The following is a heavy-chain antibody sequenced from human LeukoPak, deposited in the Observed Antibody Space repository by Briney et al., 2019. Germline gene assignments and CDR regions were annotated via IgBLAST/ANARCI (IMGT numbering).Heavy chain of an antibody. D-gene: IGHD3-22*01. CDR3: AKNYYDSSGYFDY. CDR1: GFTFSTYA. CDR2: ISGSGGST. V-gene: IGHV3-23*01. J-gene: IGHJ4*02. Sequence: GGSLRLSCAASGFTFSTYAMSWVRQAPGKGLEWVSAISGSGGSTYYADSVKGRFTISRDNSKNTLYLQMNSLRAEDAAVYYCAKNYYDSSGYFDYWGQGTLVTVSS.